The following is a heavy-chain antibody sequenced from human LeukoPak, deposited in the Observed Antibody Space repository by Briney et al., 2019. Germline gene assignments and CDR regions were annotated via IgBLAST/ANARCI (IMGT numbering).Heavy chain of an antibody. J-gene: IGHJ4*02. CDR1: GGSIRSSYYY. CDR3: ARGYSSSWYLSYFDY. Sequence: PSETLSLTCTVSGGSIRSSYYYWGWIRQSPGKGLEWIGSIYDSGSTYYNPSLKSRVTISVDTSKNQFSLKLNSVTAADTAVYYCARGYSSSWYLSYFDYWGQGTLVTVSS. D-gene: IGHD6-13*01. V-gene: IGHV4-39*01. CDR2: IYDSGST.